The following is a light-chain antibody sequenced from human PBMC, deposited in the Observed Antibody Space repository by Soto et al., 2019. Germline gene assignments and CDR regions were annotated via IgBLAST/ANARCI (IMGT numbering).Light chain of an antibody. Sequence: DIRMTQSPSSLSASVGDRVTITCRASQTISRYLHWYQQKPGKAPNLLIYGATRLQTGVPSRFTGSGSGTDFRLTITSLQPEYFATYYYQESDSFPSTLGQGTRVEIK. CDR2: GAT. J-gene: IGKJ2*01. CDR1: QTISRY. V-gene: IGKV1-39*01. CDR3: QESDSFPST.